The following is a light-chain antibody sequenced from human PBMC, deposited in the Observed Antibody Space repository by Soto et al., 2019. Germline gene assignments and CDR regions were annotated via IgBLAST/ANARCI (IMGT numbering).Light chain of an antibody. Sequence: QSLLTQPPSVSGAPGQRVTISCTGTSSNIGAHYDVHWYQHLPGTAPKLLIYGNINRPSGVPDRFSASKSGSSASLAITGLQAEDEADYYCQSYDSSLSGALFGGGTKVTVL. CDR2: GNI. CDR1: SSNIGAHYD. V-gene: IGLV1-40*01. CDR3: QSYDSSLSGAL. J-gene: IGLJ2*01.